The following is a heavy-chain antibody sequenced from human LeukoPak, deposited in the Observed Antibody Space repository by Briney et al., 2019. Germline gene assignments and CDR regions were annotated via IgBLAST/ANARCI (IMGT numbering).Heavy chain of an antibody. V-gene: IGHV3-23*01. J-gene: IGHJ4*02. Sequence: GGSLRLSCAAYGFTFSSYGMSWVRQAGGKGLEWVSAISRSRCSTYYADSVNGPFTISRDNSKNTLYLQMNSLRAEDTAVYYCAKRTTYYYGSGSLYFHYWGQGTLVTVSS. D-gene: IGHD3-10*01. CDR3: AKRTTYYYGSGSLYFHY. CDR2: ISRSRCST. CDR1: GFTFSSYG.